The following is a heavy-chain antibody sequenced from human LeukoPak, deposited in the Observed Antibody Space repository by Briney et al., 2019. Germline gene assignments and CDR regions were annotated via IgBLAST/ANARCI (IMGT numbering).Heavy chain of an antibody. CDR1: GYTFTSYD. J-gene: IGHJ5*02. CDR3: ARTTVGSRDWFDP. CDR2: MNPNSGNT. Sequence: VASVKVSGKASGYTFTSYDINWMRQPTGQGLEWMGWMNPNSGNTGYAQKFQGRVTMTRNTSISTSYMELSSLRSEDTAVYYCARTTVGSRDWFDPWGQGTLVTVSS. V-gene: IGHV1-8*01. D-gene: IGHD1-26*01.